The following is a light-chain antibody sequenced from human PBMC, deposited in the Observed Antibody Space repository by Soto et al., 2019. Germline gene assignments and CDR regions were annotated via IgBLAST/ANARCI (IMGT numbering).Light chain of an antibody. CDR3: QQYREWPSWT. Sequence: EIVMTQTPATLSVSPGERATLSCRASETISNRLAWYQQKPGPAPRLLIYGASTRATGIPDSCRGRGSGTEFTLISSSLQSDDFAVYYCQQYREWPSWTFGQGTKVEIK. CDR2: GAS. V-gene: IGKV3-15*01. J-gene: IGKJ1*01. CDR1: ETISNR.